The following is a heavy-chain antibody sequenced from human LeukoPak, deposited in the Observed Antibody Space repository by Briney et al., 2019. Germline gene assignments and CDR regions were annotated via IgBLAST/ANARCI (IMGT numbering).Heavy chain of an antibody. J-gene: IGHJ5*02. Sequence: GASVKVSCKVSGYTPTELSMHWVRQAPGKGLEWMGGFHPEDGETIYAQKFQGRVTMTEDTSTDTAYMELSSLRSEDTAVYYCATAEPGIAAAGNDWFDPWGQGTLVTVSS. V-gene: IGHV1-24*01. CDR2: FHPEDGET. CDR3: ATAEPGIAAAGNDWFDP. CDR1: GYTPTELS. D-gene: IGHD6-13*01.